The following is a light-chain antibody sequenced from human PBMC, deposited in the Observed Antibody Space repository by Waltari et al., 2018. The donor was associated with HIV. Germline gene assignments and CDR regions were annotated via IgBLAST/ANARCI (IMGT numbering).Light chain of an antibody. V-gene: IGLV3-21*04. CDR1: RLGSRT. CDR3: QVWDSISNEGV. J-gene: IGLJ3*02. CDR2: YDS. Sequence: YVLSQPPSVSQAPGKTATLTCGGARLGSRTVHWYQQKPGHAPVLVIYYDSERPSGIPARFSGSNSGDTATLTINRVEDEDEADYYCQVWDSISNEGVFGGGTRLTVL.